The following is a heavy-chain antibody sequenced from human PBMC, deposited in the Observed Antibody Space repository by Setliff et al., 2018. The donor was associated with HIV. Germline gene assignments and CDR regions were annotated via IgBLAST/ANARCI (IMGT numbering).Heavy chain of an antibody. Sequence: PSETLSLTCTVSGGPFSSSSYYWGWIRQPPGKGLEWIGSLRPGGNTYYNPSLKSRVTISVDTSKNQFSLNLSSVTAADTAVYYCAREGGVDLPTMDVWGKGTTVTVSS. D-gene: IGHD2-15*01. CDR3: AREGGVDLPTMDV. J-gene: IGHJ6*03. V-gene: IGHV4-39*02. CDR1: GGPFSSSSYY. CDR2: LRPGGNT.